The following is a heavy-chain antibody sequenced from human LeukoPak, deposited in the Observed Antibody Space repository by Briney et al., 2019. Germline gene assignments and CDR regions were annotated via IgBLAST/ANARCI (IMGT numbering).Heavy chain of an antibody. CDR2: IIPILGIA. D-gene: IGHD6-13*01. Sequence: ASVKVSCKASGGTFSSYAISWVRQAPGQGLEWMGRIIPILGIANYAQKFQGRVTITADKSTSTAYMELSSLRSEDTAVYYCARVVAAAGTGYYYYGMDVWGQGTTVTVSS. V-gene: IGHV1-69*04. CDR1: GGTFSSYA. CDR3: ARVVAAAGTGYYYYGMDV. J-gene: IGHJ6*02.